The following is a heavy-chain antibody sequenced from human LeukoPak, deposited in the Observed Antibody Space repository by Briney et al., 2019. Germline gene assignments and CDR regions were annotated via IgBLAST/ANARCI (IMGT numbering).Heavy chain of an antibody. V-gene: IGHV3-33*08. D-gene: IGHD4-17*01. CDR2: IWSDGTNK. J-gene: IGHJ4*02. CDR1: GFTFSSYA. Sequence: GGSLRLSCAASGFTFSSYAMYWVRQAPGKGLEWVAVIWSDGTNKYYRDSVKGRFTISRDNSQDSLYLQMNTLRAEDTAVYYCARDNYGDYTIDYWGQGTLVTVSS. CDR3: ARDNYGDYTIDY.